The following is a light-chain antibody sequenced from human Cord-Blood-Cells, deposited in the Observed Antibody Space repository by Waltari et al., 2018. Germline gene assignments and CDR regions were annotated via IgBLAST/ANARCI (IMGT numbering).Light chain of an antibody. V-gene: IGKV3-11*01. CDR3: QQRSNWPPT. CDR2: DAS. J-gene: IGKJ4*01. CDR1: QSVSSY. Sequence: EIVLTQSPATLSLSPGERATLSCRAGQSVSSYLAWDQQKPGQAPRLLIYDASNRATGIPARFSGSGSGTDFTLTISSLEPEDFAVYYCQQRSNWPPTFGGGTKVEIK.